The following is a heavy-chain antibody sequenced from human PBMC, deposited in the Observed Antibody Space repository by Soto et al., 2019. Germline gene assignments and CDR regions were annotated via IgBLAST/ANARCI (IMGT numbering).Heavy chain of an antibody. Sequence: QVQLQESGPGLVKPSQTLSLTCTVSGGSISSGGYYWSWIRQHPGKGLEWLGYIYYSGSTYYNPSLKSRVTISVDTSKNQFSPKLSSVTAADTAVYYCARGRTSSPTPGDYWGQGTLVTVSS. CDR3: ARGRTSSPTPGDY. J-gene: IGHJ4*02. V-gene: IGHV4-31*03. CDR2: IYYSGST. D-gene: IGHD2-2*01. CDR1: GGSISSGGYY.